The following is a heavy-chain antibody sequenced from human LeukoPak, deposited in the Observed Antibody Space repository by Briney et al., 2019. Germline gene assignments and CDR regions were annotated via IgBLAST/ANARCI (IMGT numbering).Heavy chain of an antibody. CDR2: IYYSGST. CDR1: GGSISSDSYY. CDR3: ASLAVAGLSEGY. Sequence: NPSETLSLTCTVSGGSISSDSYYWAWIRQPPGKGLEWIASIYYSGSTYYNPSLKSRVTISVDTSRNQFSLKLNSVTAADTAVYYCASLAVAGLSEGYWGQGTLVIVSS. D-gene: IGHD6-19*01. V-gene: IGHV4-39*01. J-gene: IGHJ4*02.